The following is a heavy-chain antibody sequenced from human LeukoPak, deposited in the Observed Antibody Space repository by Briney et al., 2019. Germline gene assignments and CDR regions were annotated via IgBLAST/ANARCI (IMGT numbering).Heavy chain of an antibody. Sequence: GGSLRLSCAASGFTFDDYGMSWVRQAPGKGLEWVSGINWNGGSTGYADSVKGRFTTSRDNAKNSLYLQMNSLRAEDTALYYCARVRGAMDAFDIWGQGTMATVSS. CDR3: ARVRGAMDAFDI. J-gene: IGHJ3*02. CDR1: GFTFDDYG. V-gene: IGHV3-20*04. D-gene: IGHD3-10*01. CDR2: INWNGGST.